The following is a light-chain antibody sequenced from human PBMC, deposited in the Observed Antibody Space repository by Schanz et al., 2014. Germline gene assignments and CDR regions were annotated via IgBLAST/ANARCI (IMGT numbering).Light chain of an antibody. CDR3: QHAWT. CDR2: ETS. J-gene: IGKJ1*01. CDR1: QSASRW. V-gene: IGKV1-5*03. Sequence: DIQMTQSPSTLSASVGDRVTITCRASQSASRWVAWYQQKPGKAPNLLIYETSILESGVPSRFSGSGSGTEFTLTIDSLQPDDFATYYCQHAWTFGQGTKVEVK.